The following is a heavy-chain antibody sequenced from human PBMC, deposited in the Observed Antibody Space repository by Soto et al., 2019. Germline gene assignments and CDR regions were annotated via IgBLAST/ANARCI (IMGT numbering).Heavy chain of an antibody. V-gene: IGHV1-18*01. J-gene: IGHJ5*01. CDR1: GYTFTSYG. CDR3: AIVLPPFDP. Sequence: QVQLVQSGAEGKKPGASVKVSCKASGYTFTSYGISWVRQAPGQGLEWMGWINAYNGNTNYAQKLQGAVTMTTDTSTRTAYIELRSLRSDDTAVYYYAIVLPPFDPRGQGTLVTVYS. CDR2: INAYNGNT.